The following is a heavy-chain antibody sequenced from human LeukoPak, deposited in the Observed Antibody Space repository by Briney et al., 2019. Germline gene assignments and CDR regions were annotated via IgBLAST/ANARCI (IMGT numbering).Heavy chain of an antibody. CDR3: ARGGDLKYCSGGSCYSVDY. J-gene: IGHJ4*02. Sequence: TGRSLRLSCAASGFRFSDYVIHWVRQAPGKGLDWVAVISKDGGTKYYADSVKGRLTISRDYSKNMLYLQMNSLRPEDTAVYYCARGGDLKYCSGGSCYSVDYWGQGTLVTVSS. V-gene: IGHV3-30-3*01. CDR2: ISKDGGTK. CDR1: GFRFSDYV. D-gene: IGHD2-15*01.